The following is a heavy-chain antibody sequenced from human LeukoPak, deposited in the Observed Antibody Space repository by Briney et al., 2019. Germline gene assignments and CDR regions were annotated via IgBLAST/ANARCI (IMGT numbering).Heavy chain of an antibody. Sequence: SETLSLTCAVSGGSISSSNWWSWVRQPPGKGLEWIGEIYHSGSTNYNPSLKSRVTISVDKSKNQFSLKLSSVTAADTAVYYCARELWFGELENVLWFDPWGQGTLVTVSS. V-gene: IGHV4-4*02. D-gene: IGHD3-10*01. CDR1: GGSISSSNW. J-gene: IGHJ5*02. CDR2: IYHSGST. CDR3: ARELWFGELENVLWFDP.